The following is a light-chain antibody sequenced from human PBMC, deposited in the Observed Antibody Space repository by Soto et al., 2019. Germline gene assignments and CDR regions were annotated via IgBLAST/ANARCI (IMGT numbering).Light chain of an antibody. CDR2: GSS. CDR3: HQYGRSPIT. V-gene: IGKV3-20*01. CDR1: QSVSSAY. J-gene: IGKJ5*01. Sequence: ELVLTQSPATLSLSPGERATLSCRASQSVSSAYLAWYQHKPGQAPRLLISGSSTRAAGIPARFSGSGSGTDFSLTISRLEPEDFEVYYCHQYGRSPITFGQGTRLEIK.